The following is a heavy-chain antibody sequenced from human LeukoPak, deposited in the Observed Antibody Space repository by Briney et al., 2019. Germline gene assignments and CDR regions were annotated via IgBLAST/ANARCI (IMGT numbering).Heavy chain of an antibody. J-gene: IGHJ6*03. CDR1: GGSFSGYY. Sequence: PSETLSLTCAVYGGSFSGYYWSWIRQPPGKGLEWIGEINHSGSTNYNPSLKSRVTISVDTSKNQFSLKLSSVTAADTAVYYCARDWTYMDVWGKGITVTISS. V-gene: IGHV4-34*01. D-gene: IGHD3/OR15-3a*01. CDR3: ARDWTYMDV. CDR2: INHSGST.